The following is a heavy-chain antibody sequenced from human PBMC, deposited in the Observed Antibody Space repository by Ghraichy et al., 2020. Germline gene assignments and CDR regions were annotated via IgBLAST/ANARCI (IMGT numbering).Heavy chain of an antibody. CDR3: ARDDLDSGSYYNAINYYYGMDV. CDR2: INSDGSST. V-gene: IGHV3-74*01. J-gene: IGHJ6*02. D-gene: IGHD3-10*01. CDR1: GFTFSSYW. Sequence: GGSLRLSCAASGFTFSSYWMHWVRQAPGKGLVWVSRINSDGSSTSYADSVKGRFTISRDNAKNTLYLQMNSLRAEDTAVYYCARDDLDSGSYYNAINYYYGMDVWGQGTTVTVSS.